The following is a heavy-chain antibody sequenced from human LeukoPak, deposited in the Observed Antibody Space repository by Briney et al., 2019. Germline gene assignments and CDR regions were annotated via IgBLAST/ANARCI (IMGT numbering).Heavy chain of an antibody. V-gene: IGHV1-46*01. CDR2: INPSGGST. CDR3: ARDSAHRPPGQRPVFYRGGPDY. D-gene: IGHD3-10*01. Sequence: GASVKVSCKASGYTFTSYYMHWVRQAPGQGLKWMGIINPSGGSTSYAQKFQGRVTMTRDTSTSTVYMELSSLRSEDTAVYYCARDSAHRPPGQRPVFYRGGPDYWGQGTLVTVSS. CDR1: GYTFTSYY. J-gene: IGHJ4*02.